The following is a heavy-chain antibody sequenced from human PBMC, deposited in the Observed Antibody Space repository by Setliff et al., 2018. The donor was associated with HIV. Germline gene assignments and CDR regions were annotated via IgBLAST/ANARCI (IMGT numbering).Heavy chain of an antibody. J-gene: IGHJ4*02. D-gene: IGHD6-13*01. Sequence: SETLSLTCAVYGGSFSGFYWTFIRQSPGKGLEWIGEVTHSGSTTYDPSLKSRITISVDTSKNQFSLKLTSVTAADMGVYYCARGRKKTLAVSGTRYFDFWGQGTLVTVS. CDR1: GGSFSGFY. CDR2: VTHSGST. V-gene: IGHV4-34*01. CDR3: ARGRKKTLAVSGTRYFDF.